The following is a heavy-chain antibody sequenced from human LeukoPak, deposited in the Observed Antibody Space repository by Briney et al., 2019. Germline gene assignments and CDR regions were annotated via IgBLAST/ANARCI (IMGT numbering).Heavy chain of an antibody. CDR2: IYHSGST. V-gene: IGHV4-38-2*02. Sequence: PSETLSLTCTVSGYSISSGYYWGWIRQPPGKGLEWIGSIYHSGSTYYNPSLKSRVTISVDTSKNQFSPKLSSVTAADTAVYYCARDLVAGLVAVAGTVVRVNNWFDPWGQGTLVTVSS. D-gene: IGHD6-19*01. CDR3: ARDLVAGLVAVAGTVVRVNNWFDP. J-gene: IGHJ5*02. CDR1: GYSISSGYY.